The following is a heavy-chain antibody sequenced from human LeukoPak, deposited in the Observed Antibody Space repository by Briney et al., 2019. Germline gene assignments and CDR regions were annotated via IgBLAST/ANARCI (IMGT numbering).Heavy chain of an antibody. CDR1: GGSISSGSYY. D-gene: IGHD3-22*01. CDR3: ARDRGGYDSSGCYWVH. Sequence: SQTLSLTCTVSGGSISSGSYYWSWIRQPAGKRLEWIGRIYTSGSTNYNPSLKSRVTISVDTSKNQFSLKLSSVTAADTAVYYCARDRGGYDSSGCYWVHWGQGTLVTVSS. J-gene: IGHJ4*02. CDR2: IYTSGST. V-gene: IGHV4-61*02.